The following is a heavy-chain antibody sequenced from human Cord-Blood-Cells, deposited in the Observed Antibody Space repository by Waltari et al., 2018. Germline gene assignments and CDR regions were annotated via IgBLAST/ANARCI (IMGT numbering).Heavy chain of an antibody. CDR3: AREYSGYANWYFDL. Sequence: QVQLVQSGAEVKKPGASVKVSCKASGYTFTGYYMPWVRPAPGQGLEWMGRINPNSGGTNYAQKFQGRVTMTRDTSISTAYMELSRLRSDDTAVYYCAREYSGYANWYFDLWGRGTLVTVSS. J-gene: IGHJ2*01. CDR2: INPNSGGT. CDR1: GYTFTGYY. D-gene: IGHD5-12*01. V-gene: IGHV1-2*06.